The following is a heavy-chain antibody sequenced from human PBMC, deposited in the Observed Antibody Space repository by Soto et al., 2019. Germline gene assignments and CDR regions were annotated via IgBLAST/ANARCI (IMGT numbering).Heavy chain of an antibody. D-gene: IGHD2-15*01. CDR2: MNPNSGNT. J-gene: IGHJ6*02. CDR1: GYTFTSYD. Sequence: GPVKVSCKASGYTFTSYDINWVRQATGQGLEWMGWMNPNSGNTGYAQKFQGRVTMTRNTSISTAYMELSSLRSEDTAVYYCARSGAIAARMDVWGQGTTVTVSS. CDR3: ARSGAIAARMDV. V-gene: IGHV1-8*01.